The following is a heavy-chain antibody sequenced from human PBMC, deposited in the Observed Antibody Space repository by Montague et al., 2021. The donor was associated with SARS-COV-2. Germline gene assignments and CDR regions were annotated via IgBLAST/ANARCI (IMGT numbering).Heavy chain of an antibody. CDR1: GDSFNSPKYY. CDR3: ARGSDGSGTYHAFDI. D-gene: IGHD3-10*01. Sequence: SETLSLTCTVSGDSFNSPKYYCAWIRQPPGKGLEWIGSSYYSGTTYDNPSLRSQVTMSVDTSKTQLSLKMNSVTAADTAVYYCARGSDGSGTYHAFDIWSQGTVVAVSS. CDR2: SYYSGTT. V-gene: IGHV4-39*01. J-gene: IGHJ3*02.